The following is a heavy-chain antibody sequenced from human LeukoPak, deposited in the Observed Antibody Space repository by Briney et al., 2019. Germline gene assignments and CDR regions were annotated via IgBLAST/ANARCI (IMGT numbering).Heavy chain of an antibody. CDR1: GYTLTELS. CDR2: FDPEDGET. D-gene: IGHD3-22*01. Sequence: ASVKVSCKVSGYTLTELSMHWVRQAPGKGLEWMGGFDPEDGETIYAQKFQGRVTMTEDTSTDTAYMELSSLRSEDTAVYYCATQILGGSGYSHLDYWGQGTLVTVSS. V-gene: IGHV1-24*01. CDR3: ATQILGGSGYSHLDY. J-gene: IGHJ4*02.